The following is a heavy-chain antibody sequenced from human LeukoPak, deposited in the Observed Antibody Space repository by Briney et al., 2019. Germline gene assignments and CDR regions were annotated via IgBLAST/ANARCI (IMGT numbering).Heavy chain of an antibody. V-gene: IGHV4-4*02. D-gene: IGHD6-13*01. CDR2: IYHSGST. CDR3: ARSAEAAGADWFDP. Sequence: SGTLSLTCAVSGASITSGNWWTWVRQPPGKGLEWIGEIYHSGSTHYNPSLKSRVTLSVDKSNNQFSLTLTSVTAADTAFYYCARSAEAAGADWFDPWGQGTLVTVSS. J-gene: IGHJ5*02. CDR1: GASITSGNW.